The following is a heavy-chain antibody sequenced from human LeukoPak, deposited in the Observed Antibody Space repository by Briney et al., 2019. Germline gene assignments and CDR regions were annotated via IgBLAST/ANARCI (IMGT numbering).Heavy chain of an antibody. CDR2: IYPGDSDT. V-gene: IGHV5-51*01. D-gene: IGHD2-21*01. J-gene: IGHJ3*02. Sequence: GVSLQISFKGSGYSFTSYWIGWVRPVPGKGLEWMGIIYPGDSDTRYSPSFQGQVTISADKSISTAYLQWSSLKASDTAMYYCARSWLEVAIIGAFDIWGQGTMVTASS. CDR3: ARSWLEVAIIGAFDI. CDR1: GYSFTSYW.